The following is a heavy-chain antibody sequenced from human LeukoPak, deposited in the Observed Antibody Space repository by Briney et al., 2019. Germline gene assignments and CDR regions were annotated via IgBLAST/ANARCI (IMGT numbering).Heavy chain of an antibody. CDR3: ARPKTSSSWYLSYYYGMDV. J-gene: IGHJ6*02. V-gene: IGHV7-4-1*02. Sequence: AASVKVSCKASGYTFTSYAMNWVRQAPGQGLEWMGWINTNTGNPTYAQGFTGRFVFSLDTSVSTAYLQISSLKAEDTAVYYCARPKTSSSWYLSYYYGMDVWGQGTTVTVSS. CDR2: INTNTGNP. CDR1: GYTFTSYA. D-gene: IGHD6-13*01.